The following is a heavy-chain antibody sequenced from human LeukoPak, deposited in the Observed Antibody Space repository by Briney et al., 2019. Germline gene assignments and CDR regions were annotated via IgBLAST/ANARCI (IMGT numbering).Heavy chain of an antibody. CDR2: ISWNSGSI. V-gene: IGHV3-9*01. J-gene: IGHJ4*02. D-gene: IGHD3-22*01. CDR1: GFTFDDYA. CDR3: AKGGKYYYDSSCYWIFDY. Sequence: GRSLRLSCAASGFTFDDYAMHWVRHAPGKGLEWVSGISWNSGSIGYADSVKGRFTISRDNAKNSLYLQMNSLRAEDTALYYCAKGGKYYYDSSCYWIFDYWGQGTLVTVSS.